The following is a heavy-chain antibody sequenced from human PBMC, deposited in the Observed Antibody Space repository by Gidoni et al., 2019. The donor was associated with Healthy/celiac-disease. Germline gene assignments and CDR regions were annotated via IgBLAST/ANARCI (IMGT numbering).Heavy chain of an antibody. V-gene: IGHV4-39*01. CDR2: IYYSGRT. D-gene: IGHD4-4*01. CDR3: ARHGRFSNYDYFDY. CDR1: GGSISSSSYY. Sequence: QLQLQESGPGLVKPSETLSLTCTVSGGSISSSSYYWGWIRQPPGKWLEWIGSIYYSGRTYYNPSLKSRVTISVDTSKNQFSRKLSSVTAADTAVYYCARHGRFSNYDYFDYWGQGTLVTVSS. J-gene: IGHJ4*02.